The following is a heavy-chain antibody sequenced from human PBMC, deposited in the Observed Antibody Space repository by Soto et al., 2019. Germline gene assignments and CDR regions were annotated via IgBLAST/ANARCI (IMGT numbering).Heavy chain of an antibody. CDR3: ARQPYCSSTSCYSFSNWFDP. D-gene: IGHD2-2*01. CDR1: GGSISSSSYY. CDR2: IYYSGST. Sequence: PSETLSLTCTVSGGSISSSSYYWGWIRQPPGKGLEWIGSIYYSGSTYYNPSLKSRVTISVDTSKSQFSLKLSSVTAADTAVYYCARQPYCSSTSCYSFSNWFDPWGQGTLVTVSS. V-gene: IGHV4-39*01. J-gene: IGHJ5*02.